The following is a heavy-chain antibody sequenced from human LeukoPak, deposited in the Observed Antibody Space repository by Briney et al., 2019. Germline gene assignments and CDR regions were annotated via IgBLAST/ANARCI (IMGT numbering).Heavy chain of an antibody. CDR1: GGSISSYY. CDR2: IYYSGST. J-gene: IGHJ6*03. D-gene: IGHD1-26*01. CDR3: ARAPGGSYLPFSYYYYYMDV. Sequence: SETLSLTCTVSGGSISSYYWSWIRQPPGKGLEWIGSIYYSGSTYYNPSLKSRVTISVDTSKNQFSLKLSSVTAADTAVYYCARAPGGSYLPFSYYYYYMDVWGKGTTVTVSS. V-gene: IGHV4-39*07.